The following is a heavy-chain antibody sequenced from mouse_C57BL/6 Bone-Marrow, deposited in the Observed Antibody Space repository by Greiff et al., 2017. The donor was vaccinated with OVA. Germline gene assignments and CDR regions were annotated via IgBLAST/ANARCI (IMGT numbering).Heavy chain of an antibody. CDR3: ARHGSSLYYAMDY. Sequence: VQLKQPGAELVRPGSSVKLSCKASGYTFTSYWMHWVKQRPIQGLEWIGNIDPSDSETHYNQKFKDKATLTVDKSSSTAYMQLSSLTSEDSAVYYCARHGSSLYYAMDYWGQGTSVTVSS. V-gene: IGHV1-52*01. CDR2: IDPSDSET. CDR1: GYTFTSYW. J-gene: IGHJ4*01. D-gene: IGHD1-1*01.